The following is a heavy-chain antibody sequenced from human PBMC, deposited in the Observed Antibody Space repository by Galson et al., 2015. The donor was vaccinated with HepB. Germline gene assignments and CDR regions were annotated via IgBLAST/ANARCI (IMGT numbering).Heavy chain of an antibody. D-gene: IGHD2-15*01. J-gene: IGHJ5*02. CDR3: ARGALVVAVAATLNNWFDP. CDR1: GYTFSTYS. Sequence: SVKVSCNVSGYTFSTYSVTWVRQAPGQGLEWMGWISGYNRKTNYAQKFQGRVSMTADTSTSTVYMELRRLRSDDTAIYYCARGALVVAVAATLNNWFDPWGQGTLVTVSS. CDR2: ISGYNRKT. V-gene: IGHV1-18*01.